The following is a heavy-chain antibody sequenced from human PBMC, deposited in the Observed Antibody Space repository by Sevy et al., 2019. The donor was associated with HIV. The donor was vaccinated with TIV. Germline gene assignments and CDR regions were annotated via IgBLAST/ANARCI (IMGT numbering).Heavy chain of an antibody. CDR2: IYYSGST. CDR3: ARQDIVVVPAATPPGGGTFDP. J-gene: IGHJ5*02. Sequence: SETLSLTCTVSGGSISSSSDYWGWIRQPPGKGLEWIGSIYYSGSTYYNPSLKSRVTISVDTSKNQFSLKLSSVTAADTAVYYCARQDIVVVPAATPPGGGTFDPWGQGTLVTVSS. D-gene: IGHD2-2*01. CDR1: GGSISSSSDY. V-gene: IGHV4-39*01.